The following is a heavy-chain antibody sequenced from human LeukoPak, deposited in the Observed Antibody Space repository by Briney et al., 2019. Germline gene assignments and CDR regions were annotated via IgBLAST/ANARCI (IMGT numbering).Heavy chain of an antibody. CDR1: GYTFTGYY. D-gene: IGHD6-6*01. V-gene: IGHV1-2*02. J-gene: IGHJ4*02. CDR2: INPNSGGT. CDR3: ARDPRYSSSSPYYFDY. Sequence: ASVKVSCKASGYTFTGYYMHWVRQAPGQGLEWMGWINPNSGGTNYAQKFQGRVTMTRDTSISTAYMELSRLRSDDTAVYYCARDPRYSSSSPYYFDYWGQGTQVTVSS.